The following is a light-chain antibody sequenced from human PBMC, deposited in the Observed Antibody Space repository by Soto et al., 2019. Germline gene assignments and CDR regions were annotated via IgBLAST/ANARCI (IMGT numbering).Light chain of an antibody. Sequence: QSVLTQPPSASGTPGQRVTISCSGSSSNIGDNYVYWYQHLPGTAPKLLIYLDNQRPSGVPDRFSGSKSGTSASLAISGLRSEDEAHYYCAAWDDSLSSPIFGGGTQLTVL. CDR2: LDN. J-gene: IGLJ2*01. V-gene: IGLV1-47*02. CDR1: SSNIGDNY. CDR3: AAWDDSLSSPI.